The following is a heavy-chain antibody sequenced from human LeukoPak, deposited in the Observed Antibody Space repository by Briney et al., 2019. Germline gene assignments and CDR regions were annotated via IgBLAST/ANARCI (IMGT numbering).Heavy chain of an antibody. D-gene: IGHD3-16*02. CDR2: IKQAGSEG. CDR3: ARDEDMVTFGGVIVPFDI. J-gene: IGHJ3*02. V-gene: IGHV3-7*01. Sequence: GGSLRLSCAASGFCFSSYWMSWVRQAPGKGLEWVANIKQAGSEGYYVDSVKGRFTISKDNANNSLYLQMNSLRAEDTAVYYCARDEDMVTFGGVIVPFDIWGQGTMFTVSS. CDR1: GFCFSSYW.